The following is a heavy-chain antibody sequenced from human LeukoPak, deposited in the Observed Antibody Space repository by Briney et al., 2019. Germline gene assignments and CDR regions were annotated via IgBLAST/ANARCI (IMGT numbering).Heavy chain of an antibody. CDR2: INHSGST. J-gene: IGHJ4*02. Sequence: SETLSLTCAVYGGSFSGYYRSWIRQSPGKGLEWIGEINHSGSTNYNQSLKSRVTISVDTSKNQFSLNLSSMTAADTAVYYCARRAEGEDGFDDYWGQGTLVTVSS. D-gene: IGHD5-24*01. CDR3: ARRAEGEDGFDDY. V-gene: IGHV4-34*01. CDR1: GGSFSGYY.